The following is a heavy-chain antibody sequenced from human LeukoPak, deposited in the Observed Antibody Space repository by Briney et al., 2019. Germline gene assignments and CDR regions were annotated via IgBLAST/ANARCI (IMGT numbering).Heavy chain of an antibody. CDR1: GFNFNKYD. Sequence: GGSLRLSCAASGFNFNKYDMTWARQAPGKGLEWVSTITGRSDKTYYTDSVKGRFVTFRDNSKDTLYLQMNSVRAEDTALYYCAKGGWLDDLGQGALVTVSS. CDR2: ITGRSDKT. D-gene: IGHD6-19*01. CDR3: AKGGWLDD. J-gene: IGHJ4*02. V-gene: IGHV3-23*01.